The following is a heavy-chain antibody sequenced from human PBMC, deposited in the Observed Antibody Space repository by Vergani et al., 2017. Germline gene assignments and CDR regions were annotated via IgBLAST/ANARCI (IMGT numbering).Heavy chain of an antibody. V-gene: IGHV3-33*01. CDR2: IWYDGSNK. D-gene: IGHD6-19*01. Sequence: QVQLVESGGGVVQPGRSLRLSCAASGFTFSSYGMHWVRQAPGKGLEWVAVIWYDGSNKYYADSVKGRFTISRGNSKNTLYLQMNSLRAEYTAVYYCARSGGIAVAGTLIWFDPWGQGTLVTVSS. CDR3: ARSGGIAVAGTLIWFDP. J-gene: IGHJ5*02. CDR1: GFTFSSYG.